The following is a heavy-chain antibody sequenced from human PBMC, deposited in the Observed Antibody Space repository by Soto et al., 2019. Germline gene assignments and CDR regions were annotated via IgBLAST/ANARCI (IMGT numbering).Heavy chain of an antibody. CDR3: ARGGHVVVVTAALDY. J-gene: IGHJ4*02. CDR2: VNPSGGHT. Sequence: QVQLMQSGAEVKKPGASVKVSCKASGDTFTDYYIHWVRQAPGQGLEWMGTVNPSGGHTTYAQYFLARVNLPRDTSTSTIYMELTSLTSDDTAIYYCARGGHVVVVTAALDYWGQGTLVTVSS. CDR1: GDTFTDYY. D-gene: IGHD2-21*02. V-gene: IGHV1-46*01.